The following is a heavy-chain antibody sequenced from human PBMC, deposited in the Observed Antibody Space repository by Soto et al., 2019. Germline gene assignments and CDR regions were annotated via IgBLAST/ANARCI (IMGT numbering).Heavy chain of an antibody. D-gene: IGHD1-1*01. V-gene: IGHV4-61*01. CDR1: GGSVSSGSHY. CDR3: ARDRFDDLNSFDAFDL. J-gene: IGHJ3*01. CDR2: ISYSGTP. Sequence: QVRLQESGPRLVKPSDTLSLTCTVSGGSVSSGSHYWSWIRQSPGKGLEWIAYISYSGTPDYNPSLRSRVSISLDKSRNQIALRLGSVTAADTAVYYCARDRFDDLNSFDAFDLWGQGTMVTASS.